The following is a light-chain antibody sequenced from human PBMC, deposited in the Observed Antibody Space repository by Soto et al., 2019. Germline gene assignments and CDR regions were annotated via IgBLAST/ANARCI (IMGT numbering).Light chain of an antibody. Sequence: ETVMTQSPDTLSVSPGERATLSCRASQSVRTSLAWYQQKPGQAPRLLIYGASTRATDIPPRFSGSGSGTEFTLAIESMQSEDFAVYYCHQYAFWPYTFGQGTKVDIK. CDR3: HQYAFWPYT. J-gene: IGKJ2*01. CDR1: QSVRTS. CDR2: GAS. V-gene: IGKV3-15*01.